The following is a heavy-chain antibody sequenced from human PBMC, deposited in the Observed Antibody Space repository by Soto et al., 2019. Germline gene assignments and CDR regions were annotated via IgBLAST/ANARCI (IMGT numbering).Heavy chain of an antibody. D-gene: IGHD5-12*01. CDR2: IYYYGST. V-gene: IGHV4-59*12. CDR3: AAGGGLPRYY. J-gene: IGHJ4*02. Sequence: PSETLSLTCTVSGGSISSYYWSWIRQPPGKGLEWIGYIYYYGSTNYNPSLKSRVTISVDTSKNQFSLKLSSVTAADTAVYYCAAGGGLPRYYWGQGTLVTVSS. CDR1: GGSISSYY.